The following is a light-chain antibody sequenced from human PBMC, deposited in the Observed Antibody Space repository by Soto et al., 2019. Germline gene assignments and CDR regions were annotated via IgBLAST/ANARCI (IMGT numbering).Light chain of an antibody. CDR2: AAS. CDR1: QGINIW. J-gene: IGKJ4*01. Sequence: DIQMTQSPSSVAASAGDRVTITCRASQGINIWLAWYQQKPGKAPKLLIYAASSLQRGVPSRFSGSGSGTDFTLTINSLQPEDFATYYCQHSNSFPLTFGGGTKVEIK. V-gene: IGKV1-12*01. CDR3: QHSNSFPLT.